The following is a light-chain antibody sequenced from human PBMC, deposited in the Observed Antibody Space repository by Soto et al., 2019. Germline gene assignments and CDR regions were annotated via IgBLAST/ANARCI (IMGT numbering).Light chain of an antibody. Sequence: HSALSQPASVSGSPGQSVTISCTGTSSDVGGYNYVSWYQQHPGKAPKLMIYDVSNRPSGVSNRFSGSKSGNTASLTISRLQAEDEADYYCSSYTSSSTLGYVFGTGTKVTVL. CDR1: SSDVGGYNY. CDR3: SSYTSSSTLGYV. J-gene: IGLJ1*01. V-gene: IGLV2-14*01. CDR2: DVS.